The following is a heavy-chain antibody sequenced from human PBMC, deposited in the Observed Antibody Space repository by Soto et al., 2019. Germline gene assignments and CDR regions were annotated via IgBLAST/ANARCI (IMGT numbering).Heavy chain of an antibody. J-gene: IGHJ5*01. Sequence: ASEKVSCKASGYTFTGYYMHWVRQAPGQGLEWMGWINPNSGGTNYAQKFQGWVTMTRDTSISTAYMELSRLRSDDTAVYYCARSPEWELRPQPWFDSCRQGTLVTVSS. V-gene: IGHV1-2*04. CDR1: GYTFTGYY. D-gene: IGHD1-26*01. CDR2: INPNSGGT. CDR3: ARSPEWELRPQPWFDS.